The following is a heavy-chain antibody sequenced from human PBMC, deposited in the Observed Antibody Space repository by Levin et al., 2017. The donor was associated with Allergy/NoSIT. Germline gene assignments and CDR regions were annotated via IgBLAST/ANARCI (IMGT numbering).Heavy chain of an antibody. D-gene: IGHD3-3*01. V-gene: IGHV3-23*01. J-gene: IGHJ3*01. CDR1: GFTFSTFA. CDR3: AKMRSGSDAFDV. CDR2: ISGGGTST. Sequence: GGSLRLSCAASGFTFSTFAMSWVRQAPGKGLDWVSTISGGGTSTFYGDSVKGRFTISRDNSKNTLHLQMDSLRAEDTAVYYCAKMRSGSDAFDVWGQGTLVTVSS.